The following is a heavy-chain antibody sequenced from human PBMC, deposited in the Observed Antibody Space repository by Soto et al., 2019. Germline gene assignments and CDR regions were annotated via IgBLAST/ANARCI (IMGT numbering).Heavy chain of an antibody. CDR1: GDTFTIYW. D-gene: IGHD4-17*01. CDR2: IYPSDSDA. Sequence: WESLTITCPGSGDTFTIYWIGWVRQMPGKGLEWMGIIYPSDSDARYSPSFQGQVTISADQSINTAYLQWDSLKASDTAIYYCARPANTVADHFDLWGQGTPVTVSS. J-gene: IGHJ4*02. V-gene: IGHV5-51*01. CDR3: ARPANTVADHFDL.